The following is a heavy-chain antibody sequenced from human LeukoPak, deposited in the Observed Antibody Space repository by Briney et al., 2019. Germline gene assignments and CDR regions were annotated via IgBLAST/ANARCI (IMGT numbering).Heavy chain of an antibody. CDR2: IYHSGST. D-gene: IGHD6-13*01. J-gene: IGHJ6*02. V-gene: IGHV4-30-2*01. CDR3: ARRARIAAAGTLYYYYGMDV. CDR1: GASISSGDYS. Sequence: SETLSLTCAVSGASISSGDYSWSWIRQPPGKGLEWIGYIYHSGSTYYNPSLKSRVTVSVDRSKNQFSLKLTSVTAADTAVYYCARRARIAAAGTLYYYYGMDVWGQGTTVTVSS.